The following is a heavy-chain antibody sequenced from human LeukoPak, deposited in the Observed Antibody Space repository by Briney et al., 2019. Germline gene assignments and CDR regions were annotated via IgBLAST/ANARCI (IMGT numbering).Heavy chain of an antibody. D-gene: IGHD3-9*01. CDR1: GYTSTSYG. CDR2: ISAYNGNT. Sequence: GASVTVSCTASGYTSTSYGISWVRQAPGQGLEWMGWISAYNGNTNYAQKLQGRVTMTTDTSTSTAYMELRSLRSDDTAVYYCATSAHLRYFDWSSFDYWGQGTLVTVSS. V-gene: IGHV1-18*01. CDR3: ATSAHLRYFDWSSFDY. J-gene: IGHJ4*02.